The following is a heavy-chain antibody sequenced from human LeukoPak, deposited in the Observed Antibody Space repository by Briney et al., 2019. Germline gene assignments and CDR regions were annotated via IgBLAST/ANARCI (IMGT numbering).Heavy chain of an antibody. CDR2: IYPGDSEV. V-gene: IGHV5-51*01. Sequence: GESLKISFKASGYRFTSYWTGWVRQMTGKGLEWMGMIYPGDSEVRYGPAFQGQVTISADKSVNTAYLQWSSLKASDTAIYYCATEIGSGWFYDYWGQGTLVTVSS. D-gene: IGHD6-19*01. CDR1: GYRFTSYW. CDR3: ATEIGSGWFYDY. J-gene: IGHJ4*02.